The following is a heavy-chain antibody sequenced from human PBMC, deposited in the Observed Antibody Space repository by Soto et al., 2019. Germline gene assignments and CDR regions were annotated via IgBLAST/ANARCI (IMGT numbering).Heavy chain of an antibody. CDR2: ISGSGGST. J-gene: IGHJ4*02. CDR3: AKDRTVTSEPYYFDY. CDR1: GFTFSSYA. D-gene: IGHD4-17*01. Sequence: GGSLRLSCAASGFTFSSYAMSWVRQAPGKGLEWVSAISGSGGSTYYADSVKGRFTISRDNSKNTLYLQMNSLRAEDTAVYYCAKDRTVTSEPYYFDYWGQGTLVTVSS. V-gene: IGHV3-23*01.